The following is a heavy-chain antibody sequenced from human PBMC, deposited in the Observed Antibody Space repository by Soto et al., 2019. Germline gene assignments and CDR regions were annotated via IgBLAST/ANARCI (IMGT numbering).Heavy chain of an antibody. V-gene: IGHV3-21*01. CDR3: ARDISPSGKQLGPPVHDY. Sequence: SLRLSCAASGFTFSSYSMNWVRQAPGKGLEWVSSISSSSSYIYYADSVKGRFTISRDNAKNSLYLQMNSLRAEDTAVYYCARDISPSGKQLGPPVHDYWGQGTLVTVSS. CDR2: ISSSSSYI. J-gene: IGHJ4*02. D-gene: IGHD6-13*01. CDR1: GFTFSSYS.